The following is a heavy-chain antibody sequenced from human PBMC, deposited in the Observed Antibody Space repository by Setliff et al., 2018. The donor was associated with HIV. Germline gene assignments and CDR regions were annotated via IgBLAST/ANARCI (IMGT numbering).Heavy chain of an antibody. CDR3: AREKQQYYDPLTGYDYYYGMDV. J-gene: IGHJ6*02. V-gene: IGHV4-61*09. CDR2: IYTSGST. Sequence: SETLSLTCTVSGGSISSNSYYWSWIRQPAGKGLEWIGHIYTSGSTNYNPSLKSRVTISVDTSNSQVSLRLTSVTAADTAIYYCAREKQQYYDPLTGYDYYYGMDVWGQGTSVT. D-gene: IGHD3-9*01. CDR1: GGSISSNSYY.